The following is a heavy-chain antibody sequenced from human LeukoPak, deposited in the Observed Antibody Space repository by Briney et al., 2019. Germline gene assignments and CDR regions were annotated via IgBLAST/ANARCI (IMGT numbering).Heavy chain of an antibody. CDR3: ARGFYDSSGYSSPFDS. J-gene: IGHJ4*02. V-gene: IGHV4-59*08. Sequence: SETLSLTCIVSGDSISSNYWNWIRQPPGKGLEWIGYVYYSGSTNYDPSLKSRVTMSIDTSKNQFSLKLSSVTATDTAVYFCARGFYDSSGYSSPFDSWGQGTLVTVSS. CDR1: GDSISSNY. CDR2: VYYSGST. D-gene: IGHD3-22*01.